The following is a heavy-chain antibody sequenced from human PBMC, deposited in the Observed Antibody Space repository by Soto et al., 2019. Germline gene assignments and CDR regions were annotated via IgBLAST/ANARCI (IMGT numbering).Heavy chain of an antibody. CDR2: IYYSGST. J-gene: IGHJ4*02. CDR3: ARVNVAAAADY. D-gene: IGHD6-13*01. Sequence: QVQLQESGPGLVKPSETLSLTCTVSGGSISSYYWSWIRQPPGKGLEWIGYIYYSGSTNYNPSLKSRVTISVDTSKNQFSLKLSSVTAADTAVYYCARVNVAAAADYWGQGTLVTVSS. CDR1: GGSISSYY. V-gene: IGHV4-59*01.